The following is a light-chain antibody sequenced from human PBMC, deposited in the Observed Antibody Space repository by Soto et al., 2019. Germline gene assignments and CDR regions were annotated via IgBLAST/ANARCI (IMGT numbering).Light chain of an antibody. CDR3: QTWGSGIVV. Sequence: QSVLTQSPSASASLGASVKLTCTLSSGHSNYAIAWHQQQSEKGPRYLMKLNSDGSHSKGDGIPDRFSGSSSGAERYLTISSLQSEDEADSSCQTWGSGIVVFGGGTKLTVL. J-gene: IGLJ2*01. CDR1: SGHSNYA. CDR2: LNSDGSH. V-gene: IGLV4-69*01.